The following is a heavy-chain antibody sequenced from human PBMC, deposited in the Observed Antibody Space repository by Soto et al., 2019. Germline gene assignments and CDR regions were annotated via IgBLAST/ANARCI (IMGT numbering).Heavy chain of an antibody. J-gene: IGHJ4*02. CDR2: ISWNSGSI. CDR3: VDGDYEGFDY. CDR1: GFTFDDYA. V-gene: IGHV3-9*01. Sequence: EVQLVESGGGLVQPGRSLRLSCAASGFTFDDYAMHWVRQAPGKGLEWVSGISWNSGSIGYADSVKGRFTISRDNAKNSLYLQMNSLRAEDTALYYCVDGDYEGFDYWGQGTLVTVSS. D-gene: IGHD4-17*01.